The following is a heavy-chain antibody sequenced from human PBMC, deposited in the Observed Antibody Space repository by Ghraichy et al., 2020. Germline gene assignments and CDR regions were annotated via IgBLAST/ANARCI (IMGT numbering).Heavy chain of an antibody. D-gene: IGHD3-3*01. Sequence: ASVKVSCKASGYTFTRYHINWVRQAPGQGLEWMGLINPNNDDTVYAQKFQGGITMTRDTSIGTAYMELTSLRSEDTAVYFCARGLRFPYYYMDVWGKGTTVTVS. V-gene: IGHV1-8*01. CDR1: GYTFTRYH. J-gene: IGHJ6*03. CDR3: ARGLRFPYYYMDV. CDR2: INPNNDDT.